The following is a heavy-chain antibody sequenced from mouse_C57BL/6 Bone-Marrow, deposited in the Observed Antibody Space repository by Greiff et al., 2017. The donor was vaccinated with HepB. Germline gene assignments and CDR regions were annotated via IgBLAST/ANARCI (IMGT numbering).Heavy chain of an antibody. D-gene: IGHD1-1*01. V-gene: IGHV10-1*01. CDR1: GFSFNTYA. Sequence: EVKLVESGGGLVQPKGSLKLSCAASGFSFNTYAMNWVRQAPGKGLEWVARIRSKSNNYATYYADSVKDRFTISRDDSESMLYLQMNNLKTEDTAMYYCVRHTPHYYGSSSYAMDYWGQGTSVTVSS. J-gene: IGHJ4*01. CDR2: IRSKSNNYAT. CDR3: VRHTPHYYGSSSYAMDY.